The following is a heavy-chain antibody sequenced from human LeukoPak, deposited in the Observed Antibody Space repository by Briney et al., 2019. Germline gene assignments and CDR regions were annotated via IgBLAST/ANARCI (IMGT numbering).Heavy chain of an antibody. CDR2: INHSGST. Sequence: SETLSRTCAVYGGSFSGYYWSWIRQPPGKGLEWIGEINHSGSTNYNPSLKSRITISVDTSKNQFSLKLSSVTAADTAVYYCARRGYSLDYWGQGALVTVSS. V-gene: IGHV4-34*01. CDR1: GGSFSGYY. D-gene: IGHD5-18*01. J-gene: IGHJ4*02. CDR3: ARRGYSLDY.